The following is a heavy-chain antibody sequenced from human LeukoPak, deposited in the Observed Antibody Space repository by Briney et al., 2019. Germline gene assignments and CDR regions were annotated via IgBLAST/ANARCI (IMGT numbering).Heavy chain of an antibody. CDR3: ARRPDGSGYYDYFDY. Sequence: SETLSLTCTVSGGSISSSSYYWGWIRQPPGKGREWIGSIYYSGSTYYNPSLKSRVTISVDTSKNQFSLKLSSVTAADTAVYCCARRPDGSGYYDYFDYWGQGTLVTVSS. V-gene: IGHV4-39*01. CDR2: IYYSGST. D-gene: IGHD3-22*01. CDR1: GGSISSSSYY. J-gene: IGHJ4*02.